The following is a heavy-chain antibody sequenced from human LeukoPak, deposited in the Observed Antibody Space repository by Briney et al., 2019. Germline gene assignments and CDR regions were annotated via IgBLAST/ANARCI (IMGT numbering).Heavy chain of an antibody. CDR1: GYSISSGYY. D-gene: IGHD5-18*01. J-gene: IGHJ3*02. V-gene: IGHV4-38-2*02. CDR3: ARGIGYRYSYGYLDAFDI. Sequence: SETLSLTCTVSGYSISSGYYWGWIRQPPGKGLEWIGEINHSGSTDYNPSLKSRVTISVDTSKNQFSLKLSSVTAADTAVYYCARGIGYRYSYGYLDAFDIWGQGTMVTVSS. CDR2: INHSGST.